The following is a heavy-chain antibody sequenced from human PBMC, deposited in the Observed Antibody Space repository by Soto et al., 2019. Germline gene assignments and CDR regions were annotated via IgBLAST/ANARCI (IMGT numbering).Heavy chain of an antibody. J-gene: IGHJ2*01. CDR3: ARATYSDIVTGWYFDL. V-gene: IGHV4-61*01. Sequence: QVQLQESGPGLVKPSETLSLTCTVSGGSVSSGSYYWSWIRQPPGQGLEWIGYIYYSGSTNYNPSLKSRVTISVDSSKNQFSLKLSSVTAADTAVYYCARATYSDIVTGWYFDLWGRSTLVT. CDR1: GGSVSSGSYY. CDR2: IYYSGST. D-gene: IGHD3-9*01.